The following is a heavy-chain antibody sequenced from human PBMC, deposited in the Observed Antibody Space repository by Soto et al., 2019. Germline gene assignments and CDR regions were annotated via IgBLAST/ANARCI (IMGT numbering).Heavy chain of an antibody. CDR3: AHRHQWLELAY. CDR1: GFSLSTSGVG. CDR2: IYWDDGK. V-gene: IGHV2-5*02. D-gene: IGHD6-19*01. Sequence: QITLKESGPTLVKPTQTLTLTCTFSGFSLSTSGVGVGWIRQPPGKALEWLALIYWDDGKRYSPSLKSRLTITTDPSKNQVVLTITNMDPVDTATYYSAHRHQWLELAYWCQGTLVTVSS. J-gene: IGHJ4*02.